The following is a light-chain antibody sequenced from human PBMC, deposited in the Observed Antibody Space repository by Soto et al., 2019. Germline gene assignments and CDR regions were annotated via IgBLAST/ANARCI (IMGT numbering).Light chain of an antibody. CDR1: SGSIATNY. CDR3: QSYDSSNHGV. Sequence: NFMLTQPHSVSESPGKTVTISCTRSSGSIATNYVQWFQQRPGSAPKIVIYEDDQRPSGVPDRFSGSIDSSSNSASLTISGLQTEDEADYYCQSYDSSNHGVFGGGSKLTVL. CDR2: EDD. J-gene: IGLJ3*02. V-gene: IGLV6-57*03.